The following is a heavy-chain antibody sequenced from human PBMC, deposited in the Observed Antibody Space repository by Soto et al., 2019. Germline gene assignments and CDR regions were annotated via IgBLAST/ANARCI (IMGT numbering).Heavy chain of an antibody. CDR1: GYTFTSYA. Sequence: QVQLVQSGAEVKKTGASVKVSCKASGYTFTSYAMHWVRQAPGQRLEWMGWINAGNGNTKYSQKFQGRVTITRDTSASTAYMELSSLRAEDTAVYYCARAGYSSSWYYFDYWGQGTLVTVSS. V-gene: IGHV1-3*01. CDR2: INAGNGNT. CDR3: ARAGYSSSWYYFDY. D-gene: IGHD6-13*01. J-gene: IGHJ4*02.